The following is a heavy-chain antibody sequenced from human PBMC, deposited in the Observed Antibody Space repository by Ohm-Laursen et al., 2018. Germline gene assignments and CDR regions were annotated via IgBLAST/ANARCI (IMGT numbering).Heavy chain of an antibody. CDR1: GFTFSSYW. CDR3: ASFAPARKGDFWSGYYGYYFDY. D-gene: IGHD3-3*01. CDR2: IKQDGSEK. V-gene: IGHV3-7*01. J-gene: IGHJ4*02. Sequence: SLRLSCSASGFTFSSYWMSWVRQAPGKGLEWVANIKQDGSEKNYVDSVKGRFTISRDNAKNSLYLQMNSLRAEDTAVYYCASFAPARKGDFWSGYYGYYFDYWGQGTLVTVSS.